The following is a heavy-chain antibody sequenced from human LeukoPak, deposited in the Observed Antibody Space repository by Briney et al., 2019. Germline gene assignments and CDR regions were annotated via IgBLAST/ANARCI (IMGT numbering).Heavy chain of an antibody. CDR2: IRSKAYGGTT. J-gene: IGHJ4*02. V-gene: IGHV3-49*03. Sequence: GRSLRLSCTASGFTFGDYAMSWFRQAPGKGLEWVGFIRSKAYGGTTEYAASVKGGFTISRDDSKSIAYLQMNSLKTEDTAVYYCTRIVGNSYFDYWGQGTLVTVSS. CDR1: GFTFGDYA. CDR3: TRIVGNSYFDY. D-gene: IGHD4-23*01.